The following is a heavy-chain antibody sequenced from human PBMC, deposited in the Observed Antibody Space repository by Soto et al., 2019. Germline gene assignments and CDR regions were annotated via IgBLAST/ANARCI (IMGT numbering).Heavy chain of an antibody. D-gene: IGHD6-6*01. CDR1: GGSISSYY. CDR3: AREGGDSSSSKGANWFDP. CDR2: IDYSGST. V-gene: IGHV4-59*01. Sequence: PSETLSLTCTVSGGSISSYYWSWIRQPPGKGLEWIGYIDYSGSTNYNPSLKSRVTXSVDXXKXQXSLKLSSVTAADTAVYYCAREGGDSSSSKGANWFDPWGQGTLVTVSS. J-gene: IGHJ5*02.